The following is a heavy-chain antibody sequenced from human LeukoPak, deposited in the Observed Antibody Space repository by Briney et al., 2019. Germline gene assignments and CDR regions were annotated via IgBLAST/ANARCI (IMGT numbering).Heavy chain of an antibody. CDR3: AKTQLVGSYHPPGY. J-gene: IGHJ4*02. Sequence: PGGSLRLSCAASGFTFSSYGMFWVRQAPGKGLEWVALISYDGDTKYYADSVKGRFTISRDNSKNTLYLQMNDLRPEDTAVYYCAKTQLVGSYHPPGYCGQGTLVTVSS. V-gene: IGHV3-30*18. CDR2: ISYDGDTK. D-gene: IGHD1-26*01. CDR1: GFTFSSYG.